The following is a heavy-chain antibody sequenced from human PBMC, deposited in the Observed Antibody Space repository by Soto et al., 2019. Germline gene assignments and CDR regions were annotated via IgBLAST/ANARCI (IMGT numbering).Heavy chain of an antibody. CDR1: GFTFSSYW. V-gene: IGHV3-74*01. J-gene: IGHJ6*02. CDR3: AIAAGYGVDV. CDR2: INSDGSSA. D-gene: IGHD6-13*01. Sequence: PGGSLRLSCAASGFTFSSYWMHWVRQAPGNGLVWLSRINSDGSSATYADSVKGRFTISRDKAKSTLYLQMNSLRAEDTAMYYCAIAAGYGVDVWGQGRTVTVSS.